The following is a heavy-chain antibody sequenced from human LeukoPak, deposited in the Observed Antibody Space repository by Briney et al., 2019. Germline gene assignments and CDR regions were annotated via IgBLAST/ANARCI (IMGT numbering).Heavy chain of an antibody. Sequence: GGSLRLSCAASGFTFSSYAMSWVRQAPGKGLEWVSAISGSGGSTYYADSVKGRFTISRDNSKNTLYLQMNSLRAEDTAVYYWAKVGGGYQLLYDYFDYWGQGTLVTVSS. CDR2: ISGSGGST. CDR1: GFTFSSYA. V-gene: IGHV3-23*01. CDR3: AKVGGGYQLLYDYFDY. D-gene: IGHD2-2*02. J-gene: IGHJ4*02.